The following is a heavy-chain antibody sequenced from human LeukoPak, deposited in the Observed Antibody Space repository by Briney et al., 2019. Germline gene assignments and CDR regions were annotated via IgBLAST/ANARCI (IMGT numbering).Heavy chain of an antibody. Sequence: PGGSLRLSRAASGFTFSSYEMNWVRQAPGKGLEWVSYISSSGSTIYYADSVKGRFTISRDNAKNSLYLQMNSLRAEDTAVYYCARVGGYYQEVGYWGQGTLVTVSS. V-gene: IGHV3-48*03. CDR1: GFTFSSYE. D-gene: IGHD3-22*01. CDR2: ISSSGSTI. CDR3: ARVGGYYQEVGY. J-gene: IGHJ4*02.